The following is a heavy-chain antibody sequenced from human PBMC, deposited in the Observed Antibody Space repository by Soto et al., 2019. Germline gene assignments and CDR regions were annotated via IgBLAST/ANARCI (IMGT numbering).Heavy chain of an antibody. CDR3: AAEDCRDGTCSGAVDI. CDR1: ADSISSFY. Sequence: QVQLQESGPGLVKSSASLSLSCTVSADSISSFYWIWIRQPPGETFEFLGYIYPTGSTNYNPSLRSRLTMSFDTSKNQFSLGLTSLTPTDTAIYYGAAEDCRDGTCSGAVDIWGRGTMVTVSS. CDR2: IYPTGST. V-gene: IGHV4-59*01. J-gene: IGHJ3*02. D-gene: IGHD2-15*01.